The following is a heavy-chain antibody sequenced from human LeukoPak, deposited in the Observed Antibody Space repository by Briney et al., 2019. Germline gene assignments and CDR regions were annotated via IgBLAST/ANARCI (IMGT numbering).Heavy chain of an antibody. V-gene: IGHV3-48*01. D-gene: IGHD3-3*01. J-gene: IGHJ4*02. CDR2: ISVSRSTI. Sequence: PGGSLRLSCAASGFTFSSYCMNWVRQAPGKGLEWISYISVSRSTIYYADSVKGRFTISRDNAKNSLYLQMNSLRAEDTAVYYCARDRWGFFESWGQGTLVTVSS. CDR3: ARDRWGFFES. CDR1: GFTFSSYC.